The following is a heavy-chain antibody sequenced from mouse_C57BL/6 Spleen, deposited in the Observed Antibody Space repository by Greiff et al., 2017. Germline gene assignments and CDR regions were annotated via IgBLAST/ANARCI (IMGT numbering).Heavy chain of an antibody. J-gene: IGHJ4*01. V-gene: IGHV1-26*01. CDR2: INPNNGGT. D-gene: IGHD2-2*01. Sequence: VQLQQSGPELVKPGASVKISCKASGYTFTDYYMNWVKQSHGKSLEWIGDINPNNGGTSYNQKFKGKATLTVDKSSSTAYMELRSLTSADSAVYYCARTGYGYDGHAMDYWGQGTSVTVSS. CDR1: GYTFTDYY. CDR3: ARTGYGYDGHAMDY.